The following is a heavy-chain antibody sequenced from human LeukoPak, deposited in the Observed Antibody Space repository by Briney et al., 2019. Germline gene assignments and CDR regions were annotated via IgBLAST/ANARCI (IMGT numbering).Heavy chain of an antibody. D-gene: IGHD4-17*01. Sequence: GGSLRLSCAASGFTFSGSAMYWVRQASGKGLEWVGRIRSKANSYATAYAASVKGRFTISRDDSKNTAYLQMNSLKTEDTAVYYCTRLALYGDYRDAFDIWGQGTMVTVSS. V-gene: IGHV3-73*01. CDR1: GFTFSGSA. CDR3: TRLALYGDYRDAFDI. CDR2: IRSKANSYAT. J-gene: IGHJ3*02.